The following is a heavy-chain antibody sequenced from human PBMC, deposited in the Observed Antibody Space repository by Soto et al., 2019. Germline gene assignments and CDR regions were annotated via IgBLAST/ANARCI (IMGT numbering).Heavy chain of an antibody. J-gene: IGHJ4*02. D-gene: IGHD6-6*01. CDR2: INPNSGGT. CDR1: GYTFTGYY. CDR3: ARLEQLGYYFDY. Sequence: ASVKVSCKASGYTFTGYYMHWVRQAPGQGLEWMGWINPNSGGTNYAQKFQGRVTMTRDTSISTAYMELSRLRSDDTAVYYCARLEQLGYYFDYWGQGTLVTVSS. V-gene: IGHV1-2*02.